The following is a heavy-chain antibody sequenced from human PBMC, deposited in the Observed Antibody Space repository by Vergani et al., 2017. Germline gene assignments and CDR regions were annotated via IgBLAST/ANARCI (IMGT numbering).Heavy chain of an antibody. V-gene: IGHV3-30*18. CDR3: AKDWGDGSSCSDY. Sequence: QVQLVESGGGVVQPGRFLRLSCAASGFTFSSYGMHWVRQAPGKGLEWVAVISYDGSNKYYADSVKGRFTISRDNSKNTLYLQMNSLRAEDTAVYYCAKDWGDGSSCSDYWGQGTLVTVSS. CDR1: GFTFSSYG. CDR2: ISYDGSNK. J-gene: IGHJ4*02. D-gene: IGHD2-2*01.